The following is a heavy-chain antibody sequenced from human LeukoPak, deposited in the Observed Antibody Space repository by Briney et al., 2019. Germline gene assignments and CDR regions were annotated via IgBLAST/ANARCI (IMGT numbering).Heavy chain of an antibody. J-gene: IGHJ5*02. D-gene: IGHD5-18*01. V-gene: IGHV3-48*01. Sequence: PGGSLRLSCAASGFTFSSYSMNWVRQAPGKGLEWVSYISSSSSTIYYADSVKGRFTISRGNAKNSLYLQMNSLRAEDTAVYYCARDSVDTAKYNWFDPWGQGTLVTVSS. CDR1: GFTFSSYS. CDR3: ARDSVDTAKYNWFDP. CDR2: ISSSSSTI.